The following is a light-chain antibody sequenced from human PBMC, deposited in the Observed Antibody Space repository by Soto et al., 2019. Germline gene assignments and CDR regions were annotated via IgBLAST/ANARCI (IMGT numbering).Light chain of an antibody. V-gene: IGLV2-11*01. CDR1: SSDVGGYNY. CDR3: CSYAGSYTYV. CDR2: DVT. J-gene: IGLJ1*01. Sequence: QSALTQPRSVSGSPGQSVTISCTGTSSDVGGYNYVSWYQQHPGKAPKLMIYDVTKRPSGVPDRFSGSKSGNTASLTISGFQADDEAYYYCCSYAGSYTYVFGIGTKLTVL.